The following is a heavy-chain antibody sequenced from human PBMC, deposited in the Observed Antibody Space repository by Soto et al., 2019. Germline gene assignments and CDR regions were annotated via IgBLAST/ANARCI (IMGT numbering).Heavy chain of an antibody. CDR3: ARGDYGDYVWGFDY. D-gene: IGHD4-17*01. CDR2: IYYSGST. Sequence: QVQLQESGPGLVKPSETLSLTCTVSGGSISGYYWRWIRQPPGKGLEWIGYIYYSGSTNYNPSLKSRVTISVDKSKNQFSLKLSSVTAADTAVYYCARGDYGDYVWGFDYWGQGTLVTVSS. V-gene: IGHV4-59*12. CDR1: GGSISGYY. J-gene: IGHJ4*02.